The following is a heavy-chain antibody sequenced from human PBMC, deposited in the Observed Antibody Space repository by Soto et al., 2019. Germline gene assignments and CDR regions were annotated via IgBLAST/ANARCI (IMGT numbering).Heavy chain of an antibody. D-gene: IGHD4-17*01. V-gene: IGHV1-18*01. CDR1: GYSFTSYC. CDR3: ARDQSSLLGDSDY. J-gene: IGHJ4*02. Sequence: QVQLLQSGAEVKKPGASLKVSCRTSGYSFTSYCISWVRQAPGQGLEWLAWINPENGNTKFAPNCQGRVTMTTDTSASTAYMELRGLRSDDTAIYYCARDQSSLLGDSDYWGQGTLVAVSS. CDR2: INPENGNT.